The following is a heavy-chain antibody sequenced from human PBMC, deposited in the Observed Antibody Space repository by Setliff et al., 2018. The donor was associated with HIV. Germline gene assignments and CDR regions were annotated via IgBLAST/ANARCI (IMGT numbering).Heavy chain of an antibody. J-gene: IGHJ6*03. V-gene: IGHV3-73*01. CDR3: TRHLTGSDYYYYYMDV. CDR2: IRSKANSYAT. Sequence: GGSLRLSCAGSGFTFSGSALNWVRQASGKGLEWVGRIRSKANSYATAYAASVKGRFTISRDDSKNTAYLQMNSLKTEDTAVYYCTRHLTGSDYYYYYMDVWGKGTTVTVSS. D-gene: IGHD3-10*01. CDR1: GFTFSGSA.